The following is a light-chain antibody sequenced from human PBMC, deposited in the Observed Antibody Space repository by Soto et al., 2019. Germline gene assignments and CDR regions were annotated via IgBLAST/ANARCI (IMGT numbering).Light chain of an antibody. Sequence: QSVLTQPASVSGSPGQSITISCTGTSSDVGGYDHVSWYQQHPGKAPKPIIYDVTVRPSGISPRFSGSKSDNTASLAVSGLQPEDEADYYCSSYTNKDTLLFGGGTKLTVL. V-gene: IGLV2-14*03. CDR3: SSYTNKDTLL. CDR1: SSDVGGYDH. J-gene: IGLJ3*02. CDR2: DVT.